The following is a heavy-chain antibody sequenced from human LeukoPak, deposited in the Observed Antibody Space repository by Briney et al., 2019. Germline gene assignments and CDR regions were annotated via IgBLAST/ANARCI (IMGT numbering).Heavy chain of an antibody. D-gene: IGHD2/OR15-2a*01. CDR1: GFTFSSYS. J-gene: IGHJ3*02. Sequence: GGSLRLSCAASGFTFSSYSMNWVRQAPGKGLEWVSSISSSSSYIYYADSVKGRFTISRDNAKNSLYLQMNSLRAEDTAVYYCARFLVPDAFDIWGQGTMVTVSS. CDR3: ARFLVPDAFDI. CDR2: ISSSSSYI. V-gene: IGHV3-21*01.